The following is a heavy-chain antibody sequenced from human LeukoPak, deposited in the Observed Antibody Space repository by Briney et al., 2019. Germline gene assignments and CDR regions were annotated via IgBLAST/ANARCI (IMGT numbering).Heavy chain of an antibody. CDR3: ARGEYDFWSGYRVDY. J-gene: IGHJ4*02. Sequence: ASVKVSCKASGYTFTSYDINWVRQATGQGLEWMGWMNPNSGNTGYAQKLQGRVTITRNTSISTAYMELSSLRSEDTAVYYCARGEYDFWSGYRVDYWGQGTLVTVSS. CDR2: MNPNSGNT. D-gene: IGHD3-3*01. CDR1: GYTFTSYD. V-gene: IGHV1-8*03.